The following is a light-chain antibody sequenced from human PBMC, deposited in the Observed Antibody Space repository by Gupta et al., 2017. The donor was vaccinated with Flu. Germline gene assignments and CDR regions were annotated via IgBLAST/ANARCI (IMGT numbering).Light chain of an antibody. J-gene: IGKJ4*01. CDR1: QSISNH. V-gene: IGKV1-39*01. CDR2: GAS. CDR3: QQSHSTHLT. Sequence: DIQMTQSPSSLSASVGDRVTITCRPSQSISNHLNWYQQKPGKAPKVLIYGASNLQSGVSSRFSGGGSGTDFTLTISSLQPEDSATYYCQQSHSTHLTFGGGTKVEI.